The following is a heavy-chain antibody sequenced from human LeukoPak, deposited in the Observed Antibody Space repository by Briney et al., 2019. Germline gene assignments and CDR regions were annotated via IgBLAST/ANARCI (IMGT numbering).Heavy chain of an antibody. Sequence: PGGSLRLSCSASGFTFKSYAMHWVRQAPGKGLEYVSSINTNGANTYYADSVKGRFTISRDNSRNTVYVQMNSLTPEDTAVYYCAREGYYGSGSPPSLYFDYWGQGTLVTVSS. CDR3: AREGYYGSGSPPSLYFDY. CDR1: GFTFKSYA. V-gene: IGHV3-64*04. J-gene: IGHJ4*02. D-gene: IGHD3-10*01. CDR2: INTNGANT.